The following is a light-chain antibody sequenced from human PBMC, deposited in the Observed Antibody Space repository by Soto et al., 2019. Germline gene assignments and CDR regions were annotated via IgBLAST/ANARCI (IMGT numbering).Light chain of an antibody. CDR2: GAS. V-gene: IGKV2-24*01. CDR3: QQYNNWPPTA. J-gene: IGKJ5*01. CDR1: EILLHSDGITY. Sequence: DIVMTQTPLSSAVTLGQPASISCRSSEILLHSDGITYLSWLQQKPGQSPRLLIFGASIRATGIPDRFSGSGSGTEFSLTISNLQSEDFAVYFCQQYNNWPPTAFGLGTRLEI.